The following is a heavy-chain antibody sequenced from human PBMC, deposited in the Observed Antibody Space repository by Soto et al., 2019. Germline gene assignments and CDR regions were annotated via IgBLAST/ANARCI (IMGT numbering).Heavy chain of an antibody. CDR3: ARGGQLLTRYYYYGMDV. Sequence: SETLSLTCAVYGGSFSGYYWSWIRQPPGKGLEWIGEINHSGSTNYNPSHKSRVTISVDTSKNQFSLKLSSVTAADTAVYYCARGGQLLTRYYYYGMDVWGQGTTVTVSS. J-gene: IGHJ6*02. V-gene: IGHV4-34*01. D-gene: IGHD2-2*01. CDR1: GGSFSGYY. CDR2: INHSGST.